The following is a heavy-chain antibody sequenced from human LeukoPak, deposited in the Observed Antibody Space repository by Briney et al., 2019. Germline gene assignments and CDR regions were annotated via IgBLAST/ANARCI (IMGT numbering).Heavy chain of an antibody. CDR1: GGSLSSSSYY. J-gene: IGHJ4*02. V-gene: IGHV4-39*01. CDR3: ARWDLRNYFDY. Sequence: SETLSLTCTVSGGSLSSSSYYWGWIRQPPGKGLEWIGSIYYSGSTYYNPSLKSRVTISVDTSKNQFSLKLSSVTAADAAVYYCARWDLRNYFDYWGQGTLVTVSS. D-gene: IGHD1-26*01. CDR2: IYYSGST.